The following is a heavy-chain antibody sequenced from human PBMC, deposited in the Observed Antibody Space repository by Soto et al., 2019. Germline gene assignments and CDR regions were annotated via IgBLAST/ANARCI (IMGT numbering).Heavy chain of an antibody. D-gene: IGHD3-3*01. CDR1: GGTFSSYA. Sequence: SVKVSCKASGGTFSSYAISWVRQAPGQGLEWMGGIIPIFGTANYAQKFQGRVTITADESTSTAYMELSSLRSEDTAVYYCARGATIFGVVITYGYFDYWGQGTLVTVSS. CDR3: ARGATIFGVVITYGYFDY. CDR2: IIPIFGTA. J-gene: IGHJ4*02. V-gene: IGHV1-69*13.